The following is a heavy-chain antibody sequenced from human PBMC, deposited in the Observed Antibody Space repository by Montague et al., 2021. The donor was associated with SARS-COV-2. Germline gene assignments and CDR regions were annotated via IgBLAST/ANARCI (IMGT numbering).Heavy chain of an antibody. Sequence: TLSLTCTVSGGSITSGGYYWSWIRQHPGKRLEWVGYIYYSGSTFYNPSVKSRVTISVDTSKNQFSLKLSSVTAADTVVYYCARAPATIFGVVKQIDYWGQGTLVTASS. CDR2: IYYSGST. J-gene: IGHJ4*02. D-gene: IGHD3-3*01. CDR3: ARAPATIFGVVKQIDY. V-gene: IGHV4-31*03. CDR1: GGSITSGGYY.